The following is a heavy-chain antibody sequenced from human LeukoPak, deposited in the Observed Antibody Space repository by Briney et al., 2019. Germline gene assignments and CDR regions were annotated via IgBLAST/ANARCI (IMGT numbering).Heavy chain of an antibody. CDR1: GFTFDDYG. CDR3: AKELGIAAAGSGDFDY. J-gene: IGHJ4*02. CDR2: INWNGGST. Sequence: GGSLRLSCAASGFTFDDYGMSWVRQAPGKGLEWVSGINWNGGSTGYADSVKGRFTISRDNSKNTLYLQMNSLRAEDTAVYYCAKELGIAAAGSGDFDYWGQGTLVTVSS. V-gene: IGHV3-20*04. D-gene: IGHD6-13*01.